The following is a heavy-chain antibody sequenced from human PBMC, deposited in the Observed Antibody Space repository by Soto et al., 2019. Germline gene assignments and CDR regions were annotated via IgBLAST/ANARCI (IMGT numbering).Heavy chain of an antibody. CDR1: SGSISGSTYH. J-gene: IGHJ5*02. Sequence: QLQLQESGPGLVKPSETLSLTCNVSSGSISGSTYHWGWTRQPPGKGLEWIGSIFYTGDTYYNPSLRSRVTISVDTSKNQFSLRLNSVSAADTAVYYCVVVAAGSWGQGTLVTVSS. V-gene: IGHV4-39*01. CDR2: IFYTGDT. CDR3: VVVAAGS. D-gene: IGHD2-15*01.